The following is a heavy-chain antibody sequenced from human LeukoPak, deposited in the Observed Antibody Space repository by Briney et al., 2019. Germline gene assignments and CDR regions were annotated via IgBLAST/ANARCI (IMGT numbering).Heavy chain of an antibody. J-gene: IGHJ4*02. V-gene: IGHV3-9*01. D-gene: IGHD6-6*01. Sequence: GGSLRLSCAASGFTFDDYAMHWVRQAPGKGLEWVSGISWNSGSIGYADSVKGRFTISRDNAKNSLYLQMNSLRAEDTALYYCAKSVSSATNFDYWGQGTLVTVST. CDR1: GFTFDDYA. CDR2: ISWNSGSI. CDR3: AKSVSSATNFDY.